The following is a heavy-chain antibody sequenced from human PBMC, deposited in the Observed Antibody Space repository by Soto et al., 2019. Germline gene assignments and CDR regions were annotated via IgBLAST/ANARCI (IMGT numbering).Heavy chain of an antibody. CDR2: IYYSGST. CDR3: ARVPDY. CDR1: GVSISSYY. Sequence: ETLSLTCTVSGVSISSYYWSWIRQPPGKGLKWIGYIYYSGSTYYNPSLKSRVTISVDRSKNQFSLKLSSVTAADPAVYYCARVPDYWGQGTLVTVSS. J-gene: IGHJ4*02. V-gene: IGHV4-59*12.